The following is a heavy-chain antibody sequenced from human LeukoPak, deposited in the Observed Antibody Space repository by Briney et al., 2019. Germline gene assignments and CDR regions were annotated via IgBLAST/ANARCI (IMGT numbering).Heavy chain of an antibody. D-gene: IGHD5-18*01. CDR2: IIPIFGTA. J-gene: IGHJ4*02. CDR1: GGTFSSYA. CDR3: AREDIGSYGNFDY. V-gene: IGHV1-69*06. Sequence: SVKASCKASGGTFSSYAISWVRQAPGQGLEWMGGIIPIFGTANYAQKFQGRVTITADKSTSTAYMELSSLRSEDTAVYYCAREDIGSYGNFDYWGQGTLVTVSS.